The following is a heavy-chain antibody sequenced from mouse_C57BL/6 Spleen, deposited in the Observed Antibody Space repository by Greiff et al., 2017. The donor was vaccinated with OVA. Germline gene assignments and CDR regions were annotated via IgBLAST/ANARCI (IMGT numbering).Heavy chain of an antibody. V-gene: IGHV1-52*01. CDR2: IDPSDSET. CDR3: ARRGGSQYYFDY. CDR1: GYTFTSYW. D-gene: IGHD1-1*02. Sequence: QVQLKQPGAELVRPGSSVKLSCKASGYTFTSYWMHWVKQRPIQGLEWIGNIDPSDSETHYNQKFKDKATLTVDKSSSTAYMQLSSLTSEDSAVYYCARRGGSQYYFDYWGRGTTLTVSS. J-gene: IGHJ2*01.